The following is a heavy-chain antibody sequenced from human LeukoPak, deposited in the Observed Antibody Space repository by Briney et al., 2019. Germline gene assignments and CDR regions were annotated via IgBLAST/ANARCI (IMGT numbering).Heavy chain of an antibody. CDR1: GYSISSGYY. CDR3: ARLGYGNRVSCYGWFDP. V-gene: IGHV4-38-2*02. Sequence: SETLSLTCTVSGYSISSGYYWAWIRQPPGKGLEWIGSIYHSGSTYNGPSLKSRVTMSVDTPKNQFSRKLTSVTAADTAVYYCARLGYGNRVSCYGWFDPWGQGTLVTVSS. D-gene: IGHD2-2*01. J-gene: IGHJ5*02. CDR2: IYHSGST.